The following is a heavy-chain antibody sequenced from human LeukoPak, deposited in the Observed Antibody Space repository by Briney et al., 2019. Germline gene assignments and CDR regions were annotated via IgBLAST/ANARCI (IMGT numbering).Heavy chain of an antibody. V-gene: IGHV3-23*01. D-gene: IGHD2-2*02. CDR2: ISGSGGST. J-gene: IGHJ4*02. CDR3: AKETLSYCSSTSCYTGGNYFDY. CDR1: GFTFSSYA. Sequence: GGSLRLSCAASGFTFSSYAMSWVRQAPGKGLEWVSAISGSGGSTYYADSVKGRFTISRDNSKNTLYLQMNSLRAEDTAEYYCAKETLSYCSSTSCYTGGNYFDYWGQGTLVTVSS.